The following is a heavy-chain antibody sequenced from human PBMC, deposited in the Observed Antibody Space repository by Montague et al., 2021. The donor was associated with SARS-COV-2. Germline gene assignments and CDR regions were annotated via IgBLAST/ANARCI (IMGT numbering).Heavy chain of an antibody. V-gene: IGHV4-34*01. J-gene: IGHJ5*02. CDR1: GGSFSGYY. CDR3: ARGGRGSRYHLLSGTWFDP. Sequence: SETLSLTCAVYGGSFSGYYWSWIRQSPGKGLEWIGEINHSGTTNYNPSLKSRVIISADTSMNQFSLKTSSVTAADTAVYYCARGGRGSRYHLLSGTWFDPWGQGTLVTVSS. CDR2: INHSGTT. D-gene: IGHD2-2*01.